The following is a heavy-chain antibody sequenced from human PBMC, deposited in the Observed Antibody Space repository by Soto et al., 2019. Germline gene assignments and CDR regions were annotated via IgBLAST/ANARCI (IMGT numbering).Heavy chain of an antibody. V-gene: IGHV3-30-3*01. CDR3: AREIGGTAPDF. J-gene: IGHJ4*02. Sequence: GSLRLSCVASGFIFTDYQMHWVRQAPGKGLEWVGTPDHCAEFVEGRFTISRDNSKNTLYLQMTNLRPEDTAVYFCAREIGGTAPDFWGQGTMVTVSS. CDR1: GFIFTDYQ. CDR2: TPD. D-gene: IGHD2-21*02.